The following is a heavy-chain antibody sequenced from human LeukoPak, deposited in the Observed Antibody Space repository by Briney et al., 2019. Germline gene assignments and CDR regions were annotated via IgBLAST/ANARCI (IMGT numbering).Heavy chain of an antibody. J-gene: IGHJ5*02. CDR1: GCTFTNYC. CDR3: ARDYDRWNNDCFDP. D-gene: IGHD1/OR15-1a*01. V-gene: IGHV1-18*01. CDR2: VGAYDGDT. Sequence: ASXXVSFKASGCTFTNYCISWGRPAPGQGVEWIGWVGAYDGDTNYAEQVQGRVPMTTPTSTSTAYLELRSLRSDDPAVYYCARDYDRWNNDCFDPWGQGTLVIVSS.